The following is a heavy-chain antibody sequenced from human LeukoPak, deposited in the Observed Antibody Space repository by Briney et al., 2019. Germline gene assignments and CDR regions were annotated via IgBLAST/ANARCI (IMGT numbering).Heavy chain of an antibody. CDR2: IYYSGST. CDR1: GGSISSYY. CDR3: ARHGSSSGWYGERAGAFDI. D-gene: IGHD6-19*01. V-gene: IGHV4-59*08. Sequence: SETLSLTCTVSGGSISSYYWSWIRQPPGKGLEWIGYIYYSGSTNYNPSLKSRVTISVDTSKNQFSLKLSSVTAADTAVYYCARHGSSSGWYGERAGAFDIWGQGTMVTVSS. J-gene: IGHJ3*02.